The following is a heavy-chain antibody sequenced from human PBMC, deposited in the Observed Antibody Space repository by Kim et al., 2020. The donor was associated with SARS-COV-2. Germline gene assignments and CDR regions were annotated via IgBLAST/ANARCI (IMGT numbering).Heavy chain of an antibody. J-gene: IGHJ5*02. CDR3: ARSWQQLVPWFDP. V-gene: IGHV4-59*01. D-gene: IGHD6-6*01. Sequence: YNPSLKSRVTISVDTSKNQFSLKLSSVTAADTAVYYCARSWQQLVPWFDPWGQGTLVTVSS.